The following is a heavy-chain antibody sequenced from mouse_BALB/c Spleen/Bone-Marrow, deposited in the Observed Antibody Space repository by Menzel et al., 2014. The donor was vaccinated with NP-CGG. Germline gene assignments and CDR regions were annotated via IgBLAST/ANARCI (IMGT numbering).Heavy chain of an antibody. CDR2: IYPGDSDP. D-gene: IGHD1-1*02. V-gene: IGHV1-87*01. CDR1: GYTFTTYW. Sequence: VQLQESGAELAGPGASVKLSCKGTGYTFTTYWMQWVKQRPGQGLEWIGAIYPGDSDPRYIQKFKGKATLTADKSSSTAYMQLSSLASEDSAVYYCTTVHYGRYEYFDVWGAGTTVTVSS. J-gene: IGHJ1*01. CDR3: TTVHYGRYEYFDV.